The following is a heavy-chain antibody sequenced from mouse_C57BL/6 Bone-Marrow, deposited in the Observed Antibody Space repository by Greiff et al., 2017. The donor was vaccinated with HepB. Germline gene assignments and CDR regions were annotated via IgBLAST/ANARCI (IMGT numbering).Heavy chain of an antibody. CDR2: IDPANGNT. Sequence: VQLKESVAELVRPGASVKLSCTASGFNIKNTYMHWVKQRPEQGLEWIGRIDPANGNTKYAPKFQGKATITADTSSNTAYLQLSSLTSEDTAIYYCARGRGSSPAWFAYWGQGTLVTVSA. CDR3: ARGRGSSPAWFAY. V-gene: IGHV14-3*01. D-gene: IGHD1-1*01. CDR1: GFNIKNTY. J-gene: IGHJ3*01.